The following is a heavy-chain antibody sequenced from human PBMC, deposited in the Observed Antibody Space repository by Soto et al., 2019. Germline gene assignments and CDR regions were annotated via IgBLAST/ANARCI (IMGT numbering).Heavy chain of an antibody. CDR2: IDWDDDK. CDR3: AQMDTGNYGIFDY. CDR1: GFSLSTSGMR. Sequence: GSCPTLVNPTQTLTLTCTFSGFSLSTSGMRXSWIRQPPGKALEWLARIDWDDDKFYSTSLKTRLTISKDTSKNQVVLTMTNMDPVDTATYYCAQMDTGNYGIFDYWGQGTLVTVSS. V-gene: IGHV2-70*04. D-gene: IGHD1-26*01. J-gene: IGHJ4*02.